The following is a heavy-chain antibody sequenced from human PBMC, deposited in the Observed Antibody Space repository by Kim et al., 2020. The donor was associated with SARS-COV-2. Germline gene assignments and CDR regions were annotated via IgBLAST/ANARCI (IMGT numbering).Heavy chain of an antibody. CDR3: ARQVRLHSSWYASYYYYGMDV. D-gene: IGHD6-13*01. CDR2: IYSGGST. Sequence: GGSLRLSCAASGFTVSSNYMSWVRQAPGKGLEWVSVIYSGGSTYYADSVKGRFTISRDNSKNTLYLQMNSLRAEDTAVYYCARQVRLHSSWYASYYYYGMDVWGQGTTVTVSS. CDR1: GFTVSSNY. J-gene: IGHJ6*02. V-gene: IGHV3-53*01.